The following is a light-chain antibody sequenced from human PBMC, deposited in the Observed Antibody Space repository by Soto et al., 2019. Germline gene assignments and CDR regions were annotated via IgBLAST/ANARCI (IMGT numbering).Light chain of an antibody. V-gene: IGKV3-15*01. CDR3: QQYNNWPPIT. CDR1: QSVSSN. CDR2: GAS. J-gene: IGKJ5*01. Sequence: EIFLTQSPFTLSLSPVEIATLSCRASQSVSSNLAWYQQKPGQAPRLLIYGASTRATGIPARFSGSGSGTEFTLTISSLQSEDFAVYYCQQYNNWPPITFGQGTRLEIK.